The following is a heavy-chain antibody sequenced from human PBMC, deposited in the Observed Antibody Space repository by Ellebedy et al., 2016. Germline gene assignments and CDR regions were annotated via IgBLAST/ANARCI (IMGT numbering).Heavy chain of an antibody. D-gene: IGHD1-26*01. CDR3: ARGRKVGTTDLDY. CDR1: GASITSYY. V-gene: IGHV4-4*07. J-gene: IGHJ4*02. Sequence: GSLRLSXTVSGASITSYYWNWIRQPAGNGLEWLGRIYTSGSTNFNPSFKNRVTMPVDTSKNEFSLKLSSVTAADTAVYYCARGRKVGTTDLDYWGQGTQVTVSS. CDR2: IYTSGST.